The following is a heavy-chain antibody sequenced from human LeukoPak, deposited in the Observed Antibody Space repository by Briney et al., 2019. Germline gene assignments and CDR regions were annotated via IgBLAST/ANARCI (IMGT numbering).Heavy chain of an antibody. CDR1: GFTFSSYS. J-gene: IGHJ4*02. CDR3: ASESTVVTGYFDY. CDR2: ISSSSSYI. D-gene: IGHD4-23*01. Sequence: PGGCLRLSCAASGFTFSSYSMNWVRQAPGKGLEWVSSISSSSSYIYYADSVKGPFTISRDNAKTSLYLQMNSLRAEDTAVYYCASESTVVTGYFDYWGQGTLVTVSS. V-gene: IGHV3-21*01.